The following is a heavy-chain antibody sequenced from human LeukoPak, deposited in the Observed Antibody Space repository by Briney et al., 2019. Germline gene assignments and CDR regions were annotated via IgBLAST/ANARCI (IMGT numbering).Heavy chain of an antibody. V-gene: IGHV4-61*01. CDR1: GYSISSGYY. J-gene: IGHJ3*02. CDR3: ARAPFRDADDAFDI. CDR2: IYYSGST. Sequence: SETLSLTCAVSGYSISSGYYWSWIRQPPGKGLEWIGYIYYSGSTNYNPSLKSRVTISVDTSKNQFSLKLSSVTAADTAVYHCARAPFRDADDAFDIWGQGTMVTVSS.